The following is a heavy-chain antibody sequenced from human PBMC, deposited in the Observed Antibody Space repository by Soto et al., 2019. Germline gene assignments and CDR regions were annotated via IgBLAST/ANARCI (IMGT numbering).Heavy chain of an antibody. V-gene: IGHV1-18*01. Sequence: QFQLVQSGTEVKKPGASVKVSFKASGYTFTSYGSTWMRQATGQGLEWMGWISAYNCNMNYAQKFHGRVTMTTVTSTSTAYMELRSLSSDDSSVDYCAGDGDISPLWFDYWGQGTLVTGS. CDR3: AGDGDISPLWFDY. D-gene: IGHD3-9*01. J-gene: IGHJ4*02. CDR2: ISAYNCNM. CDR1: GYTFTSYG.